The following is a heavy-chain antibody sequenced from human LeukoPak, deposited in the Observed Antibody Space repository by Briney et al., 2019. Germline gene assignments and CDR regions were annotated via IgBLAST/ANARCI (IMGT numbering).Heavy chain of an antibody. CDR3: ARTGTTTDAFDI. Sequence: SVKVSCKVSGGTFSSYAISWVRQAPGQGLEWMGGIIPIFGTANYAQKFQGRVTITTDESTSTAYMELSSLRSEDTAVYYCARTGTTTDAFDIWGQGTMVTVSS. CDR2: IIPIFGTA. J-gene: IGHJ3*02. D-gene: IGHD1-1*01. V-gene: IGHV1-69*05. CDR1: GGTFSSYA.